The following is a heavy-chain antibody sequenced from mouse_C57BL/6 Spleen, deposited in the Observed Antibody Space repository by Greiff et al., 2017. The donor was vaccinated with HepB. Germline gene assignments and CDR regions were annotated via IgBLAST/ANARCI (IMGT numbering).Heavy chain of an antibody. CDR2: ISDGGSYT. CDR1: GFTFSSYA. CDR3: ARYGSSYFDV. V-gene: IGHV5-4*03. D-gene: IGHD1-1*01. Sequence: DVMLVESGGGLVKPGGSLKLSCAASGFTFSSYAMSWVRQTPEKRLEWVATISDGGSYTYYPDNVKGRFTISRDNAKNNLYLQMSHLKSEDTAMYYCARYGSSYFDVWGTGTTVTVSS. J-gene: IGHJ1*03.